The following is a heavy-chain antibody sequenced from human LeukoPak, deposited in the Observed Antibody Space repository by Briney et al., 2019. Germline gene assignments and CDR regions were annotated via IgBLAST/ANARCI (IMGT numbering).Heavy chain of an antibody. CDR1: GFTFSSYG. V-gene: IGHV3-30*18. CDR3: AKSWGLGRGYYHDY. Sequence: GGSLRLSCVASGFTFSSYGMHWVRQAPGKGLEWVAVISYDGSNKYYADSVEGRFTISRDNSKNTLYLQMNSLRAEDTAVYYCAKSWGLGRGYYHDYWGQGTLVTVSS. D-gene: IGHD3-22*01. J-gene: IGHJ4*02. CDR2: ISYDGSNK.